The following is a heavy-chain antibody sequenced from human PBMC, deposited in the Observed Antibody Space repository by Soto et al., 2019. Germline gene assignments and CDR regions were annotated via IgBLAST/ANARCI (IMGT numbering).Heavy chain of an antibody. Sequence: QVQLVESGGGVVQPGRSLRLSCAASGFTFSSYGMHWVRQAPGKGLEWVAVIWYDGSNKYYADSVKGRFTISRDNSKNTLYLQMNSRRAEDTAVYYCARDDGGSYEWGQGPLVTVSS. CDR3: ARDDGGSYE. J-gene: IGHJ4*02. CDR2: IWYDGSNK. V-gene: IGHV3-33*01. CDR1: GFTFSSYG. D-gene: IGHD1-26*01.